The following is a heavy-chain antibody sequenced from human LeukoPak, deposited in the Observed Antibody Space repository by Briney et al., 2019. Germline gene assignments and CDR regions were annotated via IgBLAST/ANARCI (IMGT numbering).Heavy chain of an antibody. J-gene: IGHJ4*02. D-gene: IGHD3-10*01. CDR2: IYPGDSAT. CDR3: ARCIEWFGKN. Sequence: GESLKISCQGSGYSFTSYWIGWVRQMPGKGLEWMGIIYPGDSATRYSPSFQGQVTISADKSIITAYLQLCSLKASDSAMYYWARCIEWFGKNWGQGALVTVCS. CDR1: GYSFTSYW. V-gene: IGHV5-51*01.